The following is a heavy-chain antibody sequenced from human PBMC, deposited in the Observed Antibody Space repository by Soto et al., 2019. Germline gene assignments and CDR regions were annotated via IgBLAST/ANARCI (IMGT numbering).Heavy chain of an antibody. J-gene: IGHJ2*01. V-gene: IGHV1-18*01. D-gene: IGHD6-19*01. CDR3: PKCYCSVSSCFTCSHFDL. Sequence: QGQLVQSGAEVRKPGASVKVSCQASGYILYNYGPSWVRQLLGQGVECVGWSGPYIGKTDYAQKLRDRVTMTADPSTNTAYMVLRSLTSDASAFYYCPKCYCSVSSCFTCSHFDLWGRGALISVSS. CDR1: GYILYNYG. CDR2: SGPYIGKT.